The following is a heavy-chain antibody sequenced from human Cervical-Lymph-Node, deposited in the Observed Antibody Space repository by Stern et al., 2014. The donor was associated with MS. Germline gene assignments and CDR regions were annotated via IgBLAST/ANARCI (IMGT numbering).Heavy chain of an antibody. CDR3: AKEEENAFDI. CDR2: ISWNSGTI. Sequence: QLVQSGGGLVQPGRSLRVSCAASGLSFDDYAMHWVRQAPGKGPEWVSGISWNSGTIGYADSVKGRFTIYRDNAKNSLYLQMNSLRPEDTALYYCAKEEENAFDIWGQGTMVTVSS. J-gene: IGHJ3*02. V-gene: IGHV3-9*01. CDR1: GLSFDDYA.